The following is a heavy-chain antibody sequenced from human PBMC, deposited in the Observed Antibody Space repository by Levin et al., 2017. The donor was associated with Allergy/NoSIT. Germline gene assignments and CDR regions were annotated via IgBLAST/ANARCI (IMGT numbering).Heavy chain of an antibody. D-gene: IGHD2/OR15-2a*01. CDR1: GASIKSNNW. V-gene: IGHV4-4*02. J-gene: IGHJ5*02. CDR2: IHHNGTT. CDR3: ASSMTWENCRGTFCRNYVHS. Sequence: PSETLSLTCDVSGASIKSNNWWTWVRQPPGKGLEWVGEIHHNGTTNYSPSLKSRVTISQDQSKNHFSLRLTSVTAADTAVYYCASSMTWENCRGTFCRNYVHSWGQGTLVTVFS.